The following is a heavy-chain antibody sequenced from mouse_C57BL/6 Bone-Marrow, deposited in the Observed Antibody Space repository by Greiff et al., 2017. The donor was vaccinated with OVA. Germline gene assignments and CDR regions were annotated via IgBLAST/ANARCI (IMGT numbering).Heavy chain of an antibody. D-gene: IGHD1-1*02. J-gene: IGHJ2*01. V-gene: IGHV1-26*01. CDR3: ARTIRFWGGSYYFDY. Sequence: VQLQQSGPELVKPGASVKISCKASGYTFTDYYMNWVKQSHGKSLEWIGDINPNNGGTSYNQKFKGKATLTVDKSSSTAYMELRSLTSEDSAVYYCARTIRFWGGSYYFDYWGQGTTLTVSS. CDR2: INPNNGGT. CDR1: GYTFTDYY.